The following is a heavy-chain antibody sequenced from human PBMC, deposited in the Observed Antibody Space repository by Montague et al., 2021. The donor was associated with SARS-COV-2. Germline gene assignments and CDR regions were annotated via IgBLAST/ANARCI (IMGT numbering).Heavy chain of an antibody. CDR1: GGSISSSNW. V-gene: IGHV4-4*02. J-gene: IGHJ4*02. Sequence: SETLSLICAVSGGSISSSNWRIGEIHHSGSTNYNPSLKSRVTMSVDRSKNHFSLRLSSVTAADTAMYYCARGGYGGWTGYYFDYWGQGTLVTVSS. CDR3: ARGGYGGWTGYYFDY. CDR2: IHHSGST. D-gene: IGHD4/OR15-4a*01.